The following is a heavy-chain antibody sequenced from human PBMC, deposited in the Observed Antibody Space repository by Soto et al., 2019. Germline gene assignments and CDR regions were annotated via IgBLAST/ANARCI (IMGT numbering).Heavy chain of an antibody. V-gene: IGHV1-69*13. CDR3: ARDSLTYCGGDCYIVGDAFDI. J-gene: IGHJ3*02. Sequence: SVKVSCKASGGTFSSYAISWVRQPPGQGLEWMGGIIPIFGTANYAQKFQGRVTITADESTSTAYMELSSLGSEDTAVYYCARDSLTYCGGDCYIVGDAFDIWGQGTMVTVSS. CDR2: IIPIFGTA. D-gene: IGHD2-21*02. CDR1: GGTFSSYA.